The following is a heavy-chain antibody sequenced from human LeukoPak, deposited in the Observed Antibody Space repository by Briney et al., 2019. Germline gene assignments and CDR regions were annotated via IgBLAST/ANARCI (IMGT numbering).Heavy chain of an antibody. CDR3: ASGYSSSRGDY. D-gene: IGHD6-13*01. Sequence: ASVKVSCKVSGYTLTELSMHWVRQAPGKGLEWMGGFDPEDGETIYAQKFQGRVTVTEDTSTDTAYMELSSLRSEDTAVYYCASGYSSSRGDYWGQGTLVTVSS. J-gene: IGHJ4*02. V-gene: IGHV1-24*01. CDR1: GYTLTELS. CDR2: FDPEDGET.